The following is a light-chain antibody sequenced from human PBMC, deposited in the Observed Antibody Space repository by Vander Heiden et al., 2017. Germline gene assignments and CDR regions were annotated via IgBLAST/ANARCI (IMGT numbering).Light chain of an antibody. V-gene: IGLV2-23*02. CDR2: EVS. Sequence: QSALTQPASVSGSPGQSITISCTGTSSDVGSYNLVSWYQQHPGKAPKRMMYEVSKRPSGVSNRVSGSKSVNTASLTISGLQAEDEADYYCCSYAGSSTGVFGGGTKLNV. J-gene: IGLJ3*02. CDR3: CSYAGSSTGV. CDR1: SSDVGSYNL.